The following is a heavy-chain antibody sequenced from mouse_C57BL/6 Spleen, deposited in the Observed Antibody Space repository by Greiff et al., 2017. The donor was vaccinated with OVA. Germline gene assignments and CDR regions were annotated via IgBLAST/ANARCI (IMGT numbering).Heavy chain of an antibody. J-gene: IGHJ4*01. CDR2: IYPGNGDT. D-gene: IGHD2-4*01. CDR3: ARGDYGDYYAMDY. V-gene: IGHV1-12*01. Sequence: QVQLQQSGAELVRPGASVKMSCKASGYTFTSYTMHWVKQTPRQGLEWIGAIYPGNGDTSYHQKFKGKATLSGDNSSSTAYMQLSSLTSEDSAVYFCARGDYGDYYAMDYWGQGTSVTVSS. CDR1: GYTFTSYT.